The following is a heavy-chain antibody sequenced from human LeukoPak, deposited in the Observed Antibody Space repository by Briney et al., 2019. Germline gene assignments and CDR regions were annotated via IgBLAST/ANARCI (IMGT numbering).Heavy chain of an antibody. J-gene: IGHJ4*02. CDR3: AKGGGHYDYVWGSEFDY. CDR1: GFTFSSYA. D-gene: IGHD3-16*01. V-gene: IGHV3-23*01. CDR2: INGSGGST. Sequence: GGSLTLSCAASGFTFSSYAMSWVRQAPGKGLEWVSAINGSGGSTYYADSVKGRFTISRDNSKNTLYLQMNSLRAEDTAVYYCAKGGGHYDYVWGSEFDYWGQGTLVTVSS.